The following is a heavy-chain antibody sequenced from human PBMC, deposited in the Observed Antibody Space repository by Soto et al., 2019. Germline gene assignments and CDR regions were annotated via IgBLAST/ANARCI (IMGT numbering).Heavy chain of an antibody. D-gene: IGHD6-13*01. CDR2: IYSGGST. CDR3: ARGADQQLERSFGEFDF. J-gene: IGHJ4*02. Sequence: GGSLRLSCAASGFTVSSNYMSWVRQAPGKGLEWVSVIYSGGSTYYADSVKGRFTISRDNSENTLYLQMNSLRTEDTAVYYCARGADQQLERSFGEFDFWGQGTLVTVSS. CDR1: GFTVSSNY. V-gene: IGHV3-53*01.